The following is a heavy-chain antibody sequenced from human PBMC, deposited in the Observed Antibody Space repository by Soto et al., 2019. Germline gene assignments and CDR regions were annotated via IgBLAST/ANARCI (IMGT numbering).Heavy chain of an antibody. CDR1: GGSISSSSYY. Sequence: SETLSLTCTVSGGSISSSSYYWGWIRQPPGKGLEWLGSIYYSGSTYYNPSLKSRVTISVDTSKNQFSLKLSSVTAADTAVYYCASSGSYSLAPFDYWGQGTLVTVS. V-gene: IGHV4-39*01. CDR3: ASSGSYSLAPFDY. D-gene: IGHD1-26*01. CDR2: IYYSGST. J-gene: IGHJ4*02.